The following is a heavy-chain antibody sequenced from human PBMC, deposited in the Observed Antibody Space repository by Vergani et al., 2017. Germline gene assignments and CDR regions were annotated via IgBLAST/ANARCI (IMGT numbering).Heavy chain of an antibody. J-gene: IGHJ6*02. Sequence: EVQLVESGGGLVQPGGSLRLSCAASGFTFSSYSLNWVRQAPGKGLEWVSSISSSSSYIYYADSVKGRFTISRDNAKNSLYLQMNSLRAEDTAVYYCARGGYYDFWGGYWGPLDANYYYYGMDVWGQGTTVTVSS. CDR3: ARGGYYDFWGGYWGPLDANYYYYGMDV. D-gene: IGHD3-3*01. V-gene: IGHV3-21*01. CDR2: ISSSSSYI. CDR1: GFTFSSYS.